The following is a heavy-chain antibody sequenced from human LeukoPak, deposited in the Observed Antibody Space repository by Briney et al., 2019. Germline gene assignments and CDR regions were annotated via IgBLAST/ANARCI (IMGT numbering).Heavy chain of an antibody. J-gene: IGHJ4*02. CDR2: ISSSSSYI. CDR1: GFTFSSYS. Sequence: GGSLRLSCAASGFTFSSYSMNWVRQAPGKGLEWVSSISSSSSYIYYADSVKGRFTISRDNAKNSLYLQMNSLRAEDTAVYYCAKDDKPDGNRYFDYWGQGTPVTVSS. CDR3: AKDDKPDGNRYFDY. V-gene: IGHV3-21*01. D-gene: IGHD1-1*01.